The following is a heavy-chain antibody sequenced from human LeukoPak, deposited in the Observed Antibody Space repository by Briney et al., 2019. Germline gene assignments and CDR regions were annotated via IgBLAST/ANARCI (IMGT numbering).Heavy chain of an antibody. CDR3: ARDPRYCSGGSCYSGFDY. J-gene: IGHJ4*02. Sequence: GGSLRLSCAASGFTFSSYWMRWVRQAPGKGLVWVSRINSDGSSTSYADSAKGRFTISRDNAKNTLYLQMNSLRAEDTAVYYCARDPRYCSGGSCYSGFDYWGKGTLVTVSS. V-gene: IGHV3-74*01. CDR1: GFTFSSYW. D-gene: IGHD2-15*01. CDR2: INSDGSST.